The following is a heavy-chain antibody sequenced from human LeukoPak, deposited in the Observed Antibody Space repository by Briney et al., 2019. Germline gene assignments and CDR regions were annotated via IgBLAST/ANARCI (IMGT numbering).Heavy chain of an antibody. V-gene: IGHV3-74*01. J-gene: IGHJ4*02. CDR1: GFTFSNYW. CDR2: INIDGATT. CDR3: ARETAVSGGIFFDY. Sequence: PGGSLRLSCAASGFTFSNYWLRWVRQAPGKGLVWVSRINIDGATTTYADSVRGRFTVSRDNAQNTLCLQMNSLRAEDTALYYCARETAVSGGIFFDYWGPGTLVTVSS. D-gene: IGHD3-9*01.